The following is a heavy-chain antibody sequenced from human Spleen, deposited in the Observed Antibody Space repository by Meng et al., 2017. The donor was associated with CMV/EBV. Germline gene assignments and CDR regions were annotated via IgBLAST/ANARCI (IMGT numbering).Heavy chain of an antibody. CDR2: VNPHSCGT. V-gene: IGHV1-8*01. Sequence: YTVTTYDISLLRQAAGQGLELMGSVNPHSCGTGYAQKFRGRVTLTSTTSESTAYMELSSLRSDDTAVYYCARGVGHDDFWRSNWFDPWGQGTLVTVSS. D-gene: IGHD3-3*01. CDR3: ARGVGHDDFWRSNWFDP. CDR1: YTVTTYD. J-gene: IGHJ5*02.